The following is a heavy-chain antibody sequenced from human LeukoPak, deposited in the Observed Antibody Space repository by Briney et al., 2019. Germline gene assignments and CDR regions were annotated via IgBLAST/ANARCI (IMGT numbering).Heavy chain of an antibody. J-gene: IGHJ6*03. CDR1: GYTFSGYY. CDR3: ARSYYYDYMDV. V-gene: IGHV1-2*02. CDR2: INPNSGGT. Sequence: ASLKVSCKASGYTFSGYYMHWVRQAPGQGLEWIGSINPNSGGTNYAQKFQGRVTMTRDTAISTAYLELSRLRSDDTAVYYCARSYYYDYMDVWGKGTTVTVSS.